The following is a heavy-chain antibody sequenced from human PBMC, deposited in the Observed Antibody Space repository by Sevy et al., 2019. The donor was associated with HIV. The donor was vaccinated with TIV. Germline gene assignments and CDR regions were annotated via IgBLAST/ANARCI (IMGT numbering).Heavy chain of an antibody. D-gene: IGHD3-22*01. CDR3: ARDFYDSSGQGGDWFDP. V-gene: IGHV4-59*01. Sequence: SETLSLTCTVSGGSIISYYWSWIRQPPGKGLEWIGYIYYSGSTNYNPSLKSRVTISVDTSKNQFSLKLSSVTAADTAVYYCARDFYDSSGQGGDWFDPWGQGTLVTVSS. J-gene: IGHJ5*02. CDR2: IYYSGST. CDR1: GGSIISYY.